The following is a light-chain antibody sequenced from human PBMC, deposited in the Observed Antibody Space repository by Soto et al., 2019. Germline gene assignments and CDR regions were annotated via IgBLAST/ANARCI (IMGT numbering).Light chain of an antibody. CDR3: QQSHTSPYT. CDR1: RGINIY. J-gene: IGKJ5*01. CDR2: AAS. Sequence: DIQMTQSPSSLSASVGDGVTITCRASRGINIYLNWYQQKPGKAPKLVIYAASNLQSGVPSRFSGDGVGTHFTLTISSLQPEDFATYHCQQSHTSPYTFGQGTRLEIK. V-gene: IGKV1-39*01.